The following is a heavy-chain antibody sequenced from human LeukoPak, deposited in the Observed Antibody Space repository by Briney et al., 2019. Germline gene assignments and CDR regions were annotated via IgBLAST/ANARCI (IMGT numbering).Heavy chain of an antibody. Sequence: GGSLRLSCAASGFTFSSYAMSWVRQAPGKGLECVTTIGGSGDNTYYADSVKGRFTISRDNSKNTLYMQMNGLRAEDTAVYYCAKSQGYGSGNYYNYWGQGTLVTVSS. CDR2: IGGSGDNT. J-gene: IGHJ4*02. CDR3: AKSQGYGSGNYYNY. V-gene: IGHV3-23*01. CDR1: GFTFSSYA. D-gene: IGHD3-10*01.